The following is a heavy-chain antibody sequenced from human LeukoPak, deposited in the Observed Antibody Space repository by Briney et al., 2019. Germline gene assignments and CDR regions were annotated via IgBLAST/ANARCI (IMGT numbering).Heavy chain of an antibody. CDR1: GGSFSGYY. CDR3: ARHLQFYYHYGMDV. Sequence: SETLSLTCAVYGGSFSGYYWSWIRQPPGKGLEWIGEINHSGSTNYNPSLKSRVTISVDTSKKQFSLKLSSVTAADTAVYYCARHLQFYYHYGMDVWGQGTTVTVSS. J-gene: IGHJ6*02. V-gene: IGHV4-34*01. CDR2: INHSGST.